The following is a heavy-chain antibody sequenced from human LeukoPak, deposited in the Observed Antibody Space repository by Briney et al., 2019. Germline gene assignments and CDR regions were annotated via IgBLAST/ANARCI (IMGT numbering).Heavy chain of an antibody. D-gene: IGHD2-15*01. CDR2: IYSGGST. Sequence: PGGSLRLSCAASGFTFSSYSMNWVRQAPGKGLEWVSVIYSGGSTYYADSVKGRFTISRDNSKNTLYLQMNSLRAEDTAVYYCAREGYCSGGSCTGADDAFDIWGQGTMVTVSS. CDR1: GFTFSSYS. J-gene: IGHJ3*02. V-gene: IGHV3-53*01. CDR3: AREGYCSGGSCTGADDAFDI.